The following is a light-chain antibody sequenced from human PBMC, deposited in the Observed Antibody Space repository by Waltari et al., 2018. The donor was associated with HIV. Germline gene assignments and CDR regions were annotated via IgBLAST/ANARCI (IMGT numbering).Light chain of an antibody. CDR3: TSYTATTTYV. CDR1: SSDVGHYNY. Sequence: QSALPQPASVSGSPGQSITISCTGTSSDVGHYNYVSWYQQLPDRAPKLMIYHVDIRPSGVSDRFSGSKSGNTASLTISGLQPEDEADYYCTSYTATTTYVFGTGTKVTVL. J-gene: IGLJ1*01. CDR2: HVD. V-gene: IGLV2-14*03.